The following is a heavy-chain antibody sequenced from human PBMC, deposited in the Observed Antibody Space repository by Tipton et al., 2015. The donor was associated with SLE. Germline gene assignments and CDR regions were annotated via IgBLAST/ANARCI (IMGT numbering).Heavy chain of an antibody. CDR3: AREVYSGSYYYYYGMDV. CDR2: ISTYNGNT. Sequence: QSGPEVKKPGASVKVSCKASGYTFTSYDINWVRQATGQGLEWMGWISTYNGNTHYAQNLQGRVTMTTYTSTSTAYMELRSLRSDDTAVYYCAREVYSGSYYYYYGMDVWGQGTAVTISS. V-gene: IGHV1-18*01. CDR1: GYTFTSYD. D-gene: IGHD3-10*01. J-gene: IGHJ6*02.